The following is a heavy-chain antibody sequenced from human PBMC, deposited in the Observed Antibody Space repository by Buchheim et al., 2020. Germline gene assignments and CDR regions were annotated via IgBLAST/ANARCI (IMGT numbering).Heavy chain of an antibody. Sequence: QVQLQESGPGLVKPSQTLSLTCTVSGGSISSGSYYWSWIRQPAGKGLEWIGRIYTSGSTNYNPSLKSRVTISVDTSKNQFSLKLSSVTAADTAVYYCARGRGPSLYDFWSGYQTDDYYFDYWGQGTL. CDR3: ARGRGPSLYDFWSGYQTDDYYFDY. V-gene: IGHV4-61*02. J-gene: IGHJ4*02. CDR2: IYTSGST. CDR1: GGSISSGSYY. D-gene: IGHD3-3*01.